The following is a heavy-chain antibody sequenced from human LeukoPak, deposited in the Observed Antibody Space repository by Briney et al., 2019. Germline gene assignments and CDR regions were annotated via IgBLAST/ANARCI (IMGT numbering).Heavy chain of an antibody. CDR2: IREDGGHT. CDR3: ARDGRGGHNDF. Sequence: SLTLSCVTSGFTVSNHWRSWDRQAPGKGLEWVANIREDGGHTNYVDSVKGRFTISRDNAKNSLFLQMDGLRVDDTAVYFCARDGRGGHNDFWGQGTLITVSS. CDR1: GFTVSNHW. D-gene: IGHD4-23*01. J-gene: IGHJ4*02. V-gene: IGHV3-7*01.